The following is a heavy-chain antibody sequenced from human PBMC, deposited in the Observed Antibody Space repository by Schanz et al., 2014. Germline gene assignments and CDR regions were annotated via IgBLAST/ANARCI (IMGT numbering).Heavy chain of an antibody. Sequence: QLQLVESGGGVVQPGRSLRLSCAASGFTFRSYAMHWVRQAPGKGLEWVAVTSYDGSQKYYTDSVKGRFTISRDNSKNTLYLQMNSLRAEDTAVYYCARRITGTHHNPYYHGMDVWGQGTTVTVSS. CDR3: ARRITGTHHNPYYHGMDV. V-gene: IGHV3-30*04. D-gene: IGHD1-20*01. J-gene: IGHJ6*02. CDR2: TSYDGSQK. CDR1: GFTFRSYA.